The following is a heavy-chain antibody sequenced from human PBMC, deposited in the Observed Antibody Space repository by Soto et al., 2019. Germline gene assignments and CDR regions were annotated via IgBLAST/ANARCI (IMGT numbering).Heavy chain of an antibody. V-gene: IGHV1-8*01. CDR3: ARGRVFVLEAPTNPFDY. CDR1: GYTFTSYD. CDR2: MNPNSGNT. J-gene: IGHJ4*02. D-gene: IGHD3-10*02. Sequence: QVQLVQSGAEVKKPGASVKVSCKASGYTFTSYDINWVRQATGQGLEWMGWMNPNSGNTGYAQKFQGRVTMTRNTATVTAYMELSSLRSDDTAVYYCARGRVFVLEAPTNPFDYWGQGTLVTVSS.